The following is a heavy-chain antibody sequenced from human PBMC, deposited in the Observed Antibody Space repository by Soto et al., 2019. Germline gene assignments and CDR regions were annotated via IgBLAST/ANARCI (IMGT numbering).Heavy chain of an antibody. CDR2: ISSSGSTI. Sequence: GGSLRLSCAASGFTFSDYYMSWIRQAPGKGLEWVSYISSSGSTIYYADSVKGRFTISRDNAKNSLYLQMNSLRAEDTAVYYCARHDFWSGYLWDSRPPDYWGQGTLVTVSS. V-gene: IGHV3-11*01. CDR1: GFTFSDYY. D-gene: IGHD3-3*01. J-gene: IGHJ4*02. CDR3: ARHDFWSGYLWDSRPPDY.